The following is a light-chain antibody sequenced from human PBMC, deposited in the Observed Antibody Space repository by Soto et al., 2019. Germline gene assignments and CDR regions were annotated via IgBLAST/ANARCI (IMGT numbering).Light chain of an antibody. J-gene: IGKJ1*01. Sequence: DIQMTQSPSTLSASVGDSVTITCRASQSIGRFLAWYQHQPGKAPKLLIYDASTLESGVPSRFSGTGSGTEFTFSITSLQPEDFGTYYCQQCYMGWTFGQGTKV. CDR1: QSIGRF. CDR3: QQCYMGWT. CDR2: DAS. V-gene: IGKV1-5*01.